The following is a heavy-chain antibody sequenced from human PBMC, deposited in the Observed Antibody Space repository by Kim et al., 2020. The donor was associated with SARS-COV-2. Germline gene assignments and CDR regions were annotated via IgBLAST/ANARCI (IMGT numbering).Heavy chain of an antibody. CDR2: INSDGSST. J-gene: IGHJ6*02. V-gene: IGHV3-74*01. Sequence: GGSLRLSCAASGVTLRSYWMHWVRQAPGKGPVWVSRINSDGSSTAYAGSVKGRFTISRDNSKNTLYLQMNSLRAEDTAVYYCARGGALAMDVWGQGTTVTVPS. D-gene: IGHD3-3*02. CDR1: GVTLRSYW. CDR3: ARGGALAMDV.